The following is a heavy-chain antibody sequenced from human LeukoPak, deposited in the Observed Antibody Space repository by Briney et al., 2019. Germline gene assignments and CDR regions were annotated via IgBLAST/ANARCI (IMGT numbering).Heavy chain of an antibody. CDR1: GFTFSPYW. D-gene: IGHD2/OR15-2a*01. J-gene: IGHJ4*02. Sequence: GGSLRLSCAASGFTFSPYWMSWVRQAPGKGLEWVASIRQDGSEKYYVDSVKGRFTISRDNAKNSLFLQMSSLRAEDTAVYYCARGSMSRNHLYIDHWGQGTLVTVSS. V-gene: IGHV3-7*01. CDR2: IRQDGSEK. CDR3: ARGSMSRNHLYIDH.